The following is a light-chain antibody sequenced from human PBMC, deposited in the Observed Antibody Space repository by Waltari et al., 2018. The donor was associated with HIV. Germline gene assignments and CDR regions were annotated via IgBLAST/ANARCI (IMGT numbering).Light chain of an antibody. Sequence: QSVLTQPPSVSGAPGQRVTISCTGSSSNIGAGYDVHWYQQLPGTAPKLLIYDNSNRPSGVPDRVSGSKSGTSASRAITGLQAEDEADYYCQSDDSSLRVFGGGTKLTVL. CDR2: DNS. CDR3: QSDDSSLRV. J-gene: IGLJ3*02. V-gene: IGLV1-40*01. CDR1: SSNIGAGYD.